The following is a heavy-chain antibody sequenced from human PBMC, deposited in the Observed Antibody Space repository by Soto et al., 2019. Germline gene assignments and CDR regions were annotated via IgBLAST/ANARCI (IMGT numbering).Heavy chain of an antibody. Sequence: SETLSLTCTVSGGSISSSSYYWGWIRQPPGKGLEWIGSIYYSGSTYYNPSLKSRVTISVDTPKNQFSLKLSSVTAADTAVYYCARHFRMVKAYYFDYWGQGTLVTVSS. CDR3: ARHFRMVKAYYFDY. CDR2: IYYSGST. V-gene: IGHV4-39*01. D-gene: IGHD5-18*01. CDR1: GGSISSSSYY. J-gene: IGHJ4*02.